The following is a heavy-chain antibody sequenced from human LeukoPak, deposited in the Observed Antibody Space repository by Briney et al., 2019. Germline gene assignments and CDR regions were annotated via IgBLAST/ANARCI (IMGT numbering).Heavy chain of an antibody. Sequence: SETLSLTCTVSGGSISSSSYYWGWIRQPPGKGLEWIGSIYYSGSTYYNPSLKSRVTISVDTSKNQFSLKLSSVTAADTAVYYCARHGLGYCSSTSCWSFIVLDNWFDPWGQGTLVTVSS. J-gene: IGHJ5*02. V-gene: IGHV4-39*01. CDR3: ARHGLGYCSSTSCWSFIVLDNWFDP. CDR2: IYYSGST. D-gene: IGHD2-2*01. CDR1: GGSISSSSYY.